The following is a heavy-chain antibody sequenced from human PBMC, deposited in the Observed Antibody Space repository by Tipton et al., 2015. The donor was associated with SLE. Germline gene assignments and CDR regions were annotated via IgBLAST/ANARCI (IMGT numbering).Heavy chain of an antibody. CDR1: GGSISSSAYY. V-gene: IGHV4-39*07. D-gene: IGHD5-12*01. CDR2: IYYSGST. Sequence: TLSLTCSVSGGSISSSAYYWGWIRQPPGKGLEWIGSIYYSGSTYYNPSLNSRVTISVDTSKNQFSLKLSSVTAADTAVYYCARPYSAYDPASYFDSWGQGTLVTVSS. CDR3: ARPYSAYDPASYFDS. J-gene: IGHJ4*02.